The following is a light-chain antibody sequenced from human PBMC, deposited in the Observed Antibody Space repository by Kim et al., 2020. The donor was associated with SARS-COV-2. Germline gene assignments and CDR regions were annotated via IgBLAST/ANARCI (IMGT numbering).Light chain of an antibody. Sequence: SVGARVIIACRASHGILRWLAWYQQKPEKAPKLLIYAASNLQSGVLSSFSGSGSWTDFTLTISNLQPDDSATYYCQQANSFPITFGQGTRLEIK. CDR3: QQANSFPIT. V-gene: IGKV1D-12*01. CDR1: HGILRW. CDR2: AAS. J-gene: IGKJ5*01.